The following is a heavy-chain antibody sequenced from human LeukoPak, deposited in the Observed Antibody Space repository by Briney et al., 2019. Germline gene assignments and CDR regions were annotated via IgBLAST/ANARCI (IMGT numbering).Heavy chain of an antibody. CDR3: ARLSYFMDNNWFDP. Sequence: ASVKVSCKASGYTFTSYGISWVRQAPGQGLEWMGWISAYNGNTNYAQKLQGRVTMTIDTSTSTAYMELRSLRSDDTAVYYCARLSYFMDNNWFDPWGQGTLVTVSS. D-gene: IGHD1-26*01. CDR2: ISAYNGNT. CDR1: GYTFTSYG. V-gene: IGHV1-18*01. J-gene: IGHJ5*02.